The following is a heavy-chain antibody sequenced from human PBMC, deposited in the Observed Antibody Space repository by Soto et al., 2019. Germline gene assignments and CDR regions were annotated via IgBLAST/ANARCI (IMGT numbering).Heavy chain of an antibody. CDR3: AREIMPLTNDCYFDL. J-gene: IGHJ2*01. D-gene: IGHD2-8*01. CDR1: GGSISGGVHS. Sequence: QVQLQESGPGLVKPSETLSLTCTVSGGSISGGVHSWSWIRPPPGKGLEWIGHIFDSGSTYYNPSLKSRLTISVDTSKNQFSLRLSSVTAADTAVYYCAREIMPLTNDCYFDLWGRGTLVTVSS. V-gene: IGHV4-30-4*01. CDR2: IFDSGST.